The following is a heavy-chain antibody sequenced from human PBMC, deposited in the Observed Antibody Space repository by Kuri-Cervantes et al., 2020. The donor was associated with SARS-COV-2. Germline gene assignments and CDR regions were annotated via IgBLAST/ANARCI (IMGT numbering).Heavy chain of an antibody. CDR2: ISYDGSNK. V-gene: IGHV3-30-3*01. CDR3: ARDPNHPLRFLELLSPLFDY. CDR1: GFTFSSYA. D-gene: IGHD3-3*01. Sequence: LSLTCAASGFTFSSYAMHWVRQAPGKGLEWVAVISYDGSNKYYADSVKGRFTISRDNSKNTLYLQMNSLRAEDTAVYYCARDPNHPLRFLELLSPLFDYWGQGTLVTVSS. J-gene: IGHJ4*02.